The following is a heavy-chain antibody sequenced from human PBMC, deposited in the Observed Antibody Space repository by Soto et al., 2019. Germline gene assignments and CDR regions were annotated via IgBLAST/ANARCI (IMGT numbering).Heavy chain of an antibody. J-gene: IGHJ6*02. CDR2: IWYDGSNK. CDR1: GFTFSSYG. Sequence: PGGSLRLSCAASGFTFSSYGMHWVRQAPGKGLEWVAVIWYDGSNKYYADYVKGRFTISSDNSKNTLYLQMNSLRAEDTAVYYCAREFMDDSSGERHKYYYGMDVWGQGTTVTVSS. CDR3: AREFMDDSSGERHKYYYGMDV. D-gene: IGHD3-22*01. V-gene: IGHV3-33*01.